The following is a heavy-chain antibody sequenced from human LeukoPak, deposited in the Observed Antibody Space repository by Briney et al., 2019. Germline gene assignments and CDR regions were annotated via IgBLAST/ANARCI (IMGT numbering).Heavy chain of an antibody. CDR2: ISGSDGRT. CDR1: GFTFSTYA. Sequence: GGSLRLSCVASGFTFSTYAMSWVRQAPGKGLEWVSAISGSDGRTYYADSVKGRFTISRDNSKNTLFLQMNSLRAEDTAVYYCGRSGDFWSGSGVAYWGQGTLVTVSS. V-gene: IGHV3-23*01. D-gene: IGHD3-3*01. J-gene: IGHJ4*02. CDR3: GRSGDFWSGSGVAY.